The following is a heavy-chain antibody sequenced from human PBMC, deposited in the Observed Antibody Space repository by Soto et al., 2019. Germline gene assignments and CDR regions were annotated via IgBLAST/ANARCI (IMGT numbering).Heavy chain of an antibody. Sequence: ASVKVSCKVSGYTLTELSTHWVRQAPGKGLEWMGGFDPEDGETIYAQKFQGRVTMTEDTSTDTAYMELSSLRSEDTAVYYCATDSGSGSYYYYYGMDVWGQGPTVTVSS. V-gene: IGHV1-24*01. CDR2: FDPEDGET. J-gene: IGHJ6*02. D-gene: IGHD3-10*01. CDR1: GYTLTELS. CDR3: ATDSGSGSYYYYYGMDV.